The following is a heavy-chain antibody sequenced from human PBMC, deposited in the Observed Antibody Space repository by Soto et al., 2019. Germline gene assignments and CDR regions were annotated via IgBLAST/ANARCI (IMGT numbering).Heavy chain of an antibody. CDR3: ARDLKVYGYGDPFDY. J-gene: IGHJ4*02. D-gene: IGHD4-17*01. Sequence: ASVKVSCKASGYTFTSYGISWVRQAPGQGLEWMGWISAYNGNTNYAQKLQGRVTMTTDTSTSTAYMELRSLRSDDTAVYYCARDLKVYGYGDPFDYWGQGTLVTVSS. V-gene: IGHV1-18*01. CDR1: GYTFTSYG. CDR2: ISAYNGNT.